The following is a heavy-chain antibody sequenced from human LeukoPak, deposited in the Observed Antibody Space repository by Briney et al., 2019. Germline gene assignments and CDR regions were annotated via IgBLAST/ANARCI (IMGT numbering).Heavy chain of an antibody. CDR1: GGSISSYY. CDR2: IYYSGST. J-gene: IGHJ4*02. CDR3: ARDLRGDY. Sequence: SETLSLTCTVSGGSISSYYWSWLRQPPGKGLEWIGYIYYSGSTNYNPSLKSRVTISVDTSKNQFSLKLSSVTAADTAVYYCARDLRGDYWGQGTLVTVSS. V-gene: IGHV4-59*01.